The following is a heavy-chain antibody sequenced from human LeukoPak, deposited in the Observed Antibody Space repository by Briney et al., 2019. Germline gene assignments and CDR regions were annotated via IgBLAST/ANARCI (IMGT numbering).Heavy chain of an antibody. D-gene: IGHD3-22*01. V-gene: IGHV3-30*02. CDR3: AKAGDNSDNYGAFDI. J-gene: IGHJ3*02. CDR1: GFTFSNYA. CDR2: IRYDGSNK. Sequence: GGSLRLSCAASGFTFSNYAIHWVRQAPGKGLEWVAFIRYDGSNKYYVDSVKGRFTISRDNSKNTLYLQMNSLRAEDTAVYYCAKAGDNSDNYGAFDIWGRGTMVTVSS.